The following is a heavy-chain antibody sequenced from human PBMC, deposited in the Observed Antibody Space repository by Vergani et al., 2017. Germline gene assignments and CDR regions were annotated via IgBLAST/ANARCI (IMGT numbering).Heavy chain of an antibody. V-gene: IGHV4-4*07. CDR1: GGSMSDFY. Sequence: QVYLQESGPGVVKPSDTLSLTCTVSGGSMSDFYWTWIRQPAGGGLEWIGRIYPNGNGTYNESLRCRLTMSFDTSWSQFSLSLSSVTAADTAEYYCASGNCGVNCPKYNWLAPWGRGILVTVSS. CDR3: ASGNCGVNCPKYNWLAP. D-gene: IGHD2-21*01. CDR2: IYPNGNG. J-gene: IGHJ5*02.